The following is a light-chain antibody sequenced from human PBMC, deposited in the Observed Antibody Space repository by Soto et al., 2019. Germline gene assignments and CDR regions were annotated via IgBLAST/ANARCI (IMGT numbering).Light chain of an antibody. J-gene: IGKJ2*01. CDR3: QQYERPPFA. Sequence: EIVLTQSPGTLSLSPGERATLSCRASQRVSNNYLAWYQQKPGQAPRLLIFGAYNRAAGIPDRFIGSGSGTDFTLTISGLEPEDFALYFCQQYERPPFAFGQGTKLEIK. V-gene: IGKV3-20*01. CDR2: GAY. CDR1: QRVSNNY.